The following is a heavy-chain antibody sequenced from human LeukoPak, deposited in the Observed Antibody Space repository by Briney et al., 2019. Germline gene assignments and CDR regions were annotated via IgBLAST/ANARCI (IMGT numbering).Heavy chain of an antibody. D-gene: IGHD5-12*01. CDR1: GITLSNYG. V-gene: IGHV3-23*01. J-gene: IGHJ6*02. Sequence: GGSLRLSCAVSGITLSNYGMSWVRQAPGKGLEWVAGISGSGGSTYYADSVKGRFTISRDNSKNTLYLQMNSLRAEDTAVYYCANSIVATTFLYGKDVWGQGTTVTVSS. CDR3: ANSIVATTFLYGKDV. CDR2: ISGSGGST.